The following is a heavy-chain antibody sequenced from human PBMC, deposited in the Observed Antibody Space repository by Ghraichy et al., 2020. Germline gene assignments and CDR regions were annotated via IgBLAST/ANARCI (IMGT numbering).Heavy chain of an antibody. J-gene: IGHJ5*02. Sequence: GGSLRLSCAASGFTFSSYAMSWVRQAPGKGLEWVSAISGSGGSTYYADSVKGRFTISRDNSKNTLYLQMNSLRAEDTAVYYCAKAPGPRGSGSYVTTWGQGTLVTVSS. D-gene: IGHD3-10*01. CDR2: ISGSGGST. V-gene: IGHV3-23*01. CDR1: GFTFSSYA. CDR3: AKAPGPRGSGSYVTT.